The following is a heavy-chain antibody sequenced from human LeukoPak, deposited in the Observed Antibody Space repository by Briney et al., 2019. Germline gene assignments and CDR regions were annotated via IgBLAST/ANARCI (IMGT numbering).Heavy chain of an antibody. Sequence: GGSLRLSCAASGRTFSSYSMHWVRQAPGKGLEFVSAISSNGRRTYYANSVKGRFTISRDISKNTLYLQMGSLRAEDMAVYYCARVDYGSGCDSWGQGTLVTVSS. CDR1: GRTFSSYS. CDR2: ISSNGRRT. J-gene: IGHJ4*02. CDR3: ARVDYGSGCDS. V-gene: IGHV3-64*01. D-gene: IGHD6-19*01.